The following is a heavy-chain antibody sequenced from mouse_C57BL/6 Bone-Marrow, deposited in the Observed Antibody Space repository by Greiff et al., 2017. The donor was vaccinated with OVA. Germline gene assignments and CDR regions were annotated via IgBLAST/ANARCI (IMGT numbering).Heavy chain of an antibody. CDR1: GYTFTSYW. D-gene: IGHD1-1*01. CDR3: ARGSSYIVDY. CDR2: IYPGSGST. V-gene: IGHV1-55*01. Sequence: VQGVESGAELVKPGASVKMSCKASGYTFTSYWITWVKQRPGQGLEWIGDIYPGSGSTNYNEKFKSKATLTVDTSSSTAYMQLSSLTSEDSAVYYCARGSSYIVDYWGQGTTLTVSS. J-gene: IGHJ2*01.